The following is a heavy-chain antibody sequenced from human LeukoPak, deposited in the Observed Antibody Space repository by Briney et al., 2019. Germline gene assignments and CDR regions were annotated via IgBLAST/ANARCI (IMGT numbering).Heavy chain of an antibody. J-gene: IGHJ6*03. CDR2: INPSGGST. V-gene: IGHV1-46*01. CDR1: GYTFTSYY. CDR3: ARDIGSGYYSYYYYYMDV. D-gene: IGHD3-3*01. Sequence: ASVKVSCKASGYTFTSYYMHWVRQAPGQGLEWMGIINPSGGSTSYAQKFQGRVTMTRDMSTSTVYMELSSLRSEDTAVDYCARDIGSGYYSYYYYYMDVWGKGTTVTVSS.